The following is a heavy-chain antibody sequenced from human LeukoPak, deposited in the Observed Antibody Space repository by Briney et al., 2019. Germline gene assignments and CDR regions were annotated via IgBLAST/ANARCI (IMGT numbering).Heavy chain of an antibody. J-gene: IGHJ4*02. V-gene: IGHV3-23*01. D-gene: IGHD6-6*01. Sequence: GGSLRLSCAASGFTFSSYAMHWVRQAPGKGLEWVSAISGSGGSTYYADSVKGRFTISRDNSKNTLYLQMNSLRAEDTAVYYCAKDKEQLENYFDYWGQGTLVTVSS. CDR2: ISGSGGST. CDR3: AKDKEQLENYFDY. CDR1: GFTFSSYA.